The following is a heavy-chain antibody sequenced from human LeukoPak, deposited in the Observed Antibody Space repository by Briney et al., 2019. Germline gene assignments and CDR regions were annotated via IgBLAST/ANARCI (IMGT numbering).Heavy chain of an antibody. CDR3: AREFGYSSSTSCYREGFFDY. CDR1: GGSISSYY. V-gene: IGHV4-59*01. CDR2: IYYSGST. J-gene: IGHJ4*02. Sequence: PSETLSLTCTVSGGSISSYYWSWLRQPPGKGLEWIGYIYYSGSTNYNPSLKSRVTISVDTSKNQFSLKLSSVTGADTAVYYCAREFGYSSSTSCYREGFFDYWGQGTLVTVSS. D-gene: IGHD2-2*03.